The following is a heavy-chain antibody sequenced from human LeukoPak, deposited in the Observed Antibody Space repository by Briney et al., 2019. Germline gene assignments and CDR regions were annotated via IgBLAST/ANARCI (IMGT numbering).Heavy chain of an antibody. CDR3: ARHTYYYDSSGYLFDY. Sequence: GESLKIPCKGSGYSFTSYWIGWVRQMPGKGLEWMGIIYPGDSDTRYSPSFQGQVTISADKSISTAYLQWSSLKASDTAMYYCARHTYYYDSSGYLFDYWGQGTLVTVSS. V-gene: IGHV5-51*01. J-gene: IGHJ4*02. CDR2: IYPGDSDT. CDR1: GYSFTSYW. D-gene: IGHD3-22*01.